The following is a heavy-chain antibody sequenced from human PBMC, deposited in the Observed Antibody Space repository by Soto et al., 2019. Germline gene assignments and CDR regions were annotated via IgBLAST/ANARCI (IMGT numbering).Heavy chain of an antibody. CDR3: ATSGSGWYLF. V-gene: IGHV1-8*01. D-gene: IGHD6-19*01. CDR2: MNPNNGNT. Sequence: QVQLVQSGAEVKKPGASVKVSCKVSGYTFTSYDINWVRQATGQGLEWMGWMNPNNGNTGFAQKFQGRITMTRNTSISTAYIALSSLRSEDTAVYYCATSGSGWYLFWGQGTLVTVSS. J-gene: IGHJ4*02. CDR1: GYTFTSYD.